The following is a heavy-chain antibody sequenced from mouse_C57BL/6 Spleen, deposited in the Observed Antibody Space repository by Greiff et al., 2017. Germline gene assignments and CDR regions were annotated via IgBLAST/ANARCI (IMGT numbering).Heavy chain of an antibody. CDR1: GYTFTDYY. D-gene: IGHD3-2*02. CDR2: IFPGSGST. J-gene: IGHJ4*01. V-gene: IGHV1-75*01. Sequence: QVQLKESGPELVKPGASVKISCKASGYTFTDYYINWVKQRPGQGLEWIGWIFPGSGSTYYNEKFKGKSTLTVDKSSSTAYMLLSSLTSEDSAVYFCARSGDSAGYCAMDYWGQGTSGTVAS. CDR3: ARSGDSAGYCAMDY.